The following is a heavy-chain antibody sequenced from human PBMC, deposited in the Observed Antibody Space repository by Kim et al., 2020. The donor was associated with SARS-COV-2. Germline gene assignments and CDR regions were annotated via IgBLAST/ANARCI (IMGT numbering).Heavy chain of an antibody. D-gene: IGHD3-22*01. J-gene: IGHJ3*02. CDR3: AKARTYYYDTDAFDI. V-gene: IGHV3-23*01. Sequence: GGSLRLSCAASGFMFTNYAMSWVRQPPGKGLEWVSAIRGSGDSTYYADSVKGRFTISRDNSRNTLYLQMNGLRAEDTAVYYCAKARTYYYDTDAFDIWGQGTMVTVSS. CDR1: GFMFTNYA. CDR2: IRGSGDST.